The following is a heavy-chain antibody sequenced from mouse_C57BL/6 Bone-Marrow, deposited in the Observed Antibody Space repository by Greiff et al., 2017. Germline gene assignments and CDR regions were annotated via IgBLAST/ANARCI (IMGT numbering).Heavy chain of an antibody. V-gene: IGHV1-55*01. Sequence: QVQLQQPGAELVKPGASVKMSCKASGYTFTSSWITWVKQRPGQGLGWIGDIYPGSGSTNYNEKFKSKATLTVDTSSSTAYMQLSSLTSEDSAVYYCARGDYDLFAYWGQGTLVTVSA. J-gene: IGHJ3*01. CDR3: ARGDYDLFAY. CDR2: IYPGSGST. CDR1: GYTFTSSW. D-gene: IGHD2-4*01.